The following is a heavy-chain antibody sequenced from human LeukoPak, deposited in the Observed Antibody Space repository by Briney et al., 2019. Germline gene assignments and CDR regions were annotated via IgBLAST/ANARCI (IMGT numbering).Heavy chain of an antibody. Sequence: PGGSLRLSCAASGFTFSSYAMNWVRQAPGQGLEWVSGISGSGAGTNYADSVKGRFTISRDNSKNTLYLQMNSLRAEDTAVYYCARLRPYSSSWYAYYGMDVWGQGTTVTVSS. CDR3: ARLRPYSSSWYAYYGMDV. CDR1: GFTFSSYA. V-gene: IGHV3-23*01. D-gene: IGHD6-13*01. J-gene: IGHJ6*02. CDR2: ISGSGAGT.